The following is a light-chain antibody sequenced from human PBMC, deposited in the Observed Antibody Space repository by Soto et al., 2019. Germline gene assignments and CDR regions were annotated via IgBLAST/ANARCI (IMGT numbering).Light chain of an antibody. CDR2: DDD. J-gene: IGLJ1*01. Sequence: QSVLTHPPSVSSAPGHRVTISCSGSSSNIGGNSVSWYQQLPGTAPKLLIYDDDKRPSGIPDRFSGSKSGTSATLGITGFQTGDEADYYCGSWDSSLSAYVFGTGTKVTXL. V-gene: IGLV1-51*01. CDR3: GSWDSSLSAYV. CDR1: SSNIGGNS.